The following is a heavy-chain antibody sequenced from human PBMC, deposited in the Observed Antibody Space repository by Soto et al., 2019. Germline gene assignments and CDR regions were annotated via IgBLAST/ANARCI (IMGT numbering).Heavy chain of an antibody. CDR3: AGGXTIFGVVTPYYYYGMDV. V-gene: IGHV3-23*01. Sequence: PGGSLRLSCAASGFTFSSYAMSWVRQAPGKGLEWVSAISGSGGSTYYADSVKGRFTISRDNSKNTLYLQMNSLRAEDTAVYYCAGGXTIFGVVTPYYYYGMDVWGQGTTVTVSS. CDR1: GFTFSSYA. D-gene: IGHD3-3*01. J-gene: IGHJ6*01. CDR2: ISGSGGST.